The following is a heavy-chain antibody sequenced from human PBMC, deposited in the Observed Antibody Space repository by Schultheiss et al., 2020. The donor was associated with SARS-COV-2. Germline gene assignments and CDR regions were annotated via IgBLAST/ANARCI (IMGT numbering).Heavy chain of an antibody. CDR3: AKVDGSYRV. J-gene: IGHJ6*02. CDR2: ISYDGSNK. V-gene: IGHV3-30*18. D-gene: IGHD1-26*01. CDR1: GFTVSSNY. Sequence: GGSLRLSCAASGFTVSSNYMSWVRQAPGKGLEWVAVISYDGSNKYYADSVKGRFTISRDNSKNTLYLQMNSLRAEDTAVYYCAKVDGSYRVWGQGTTVTVSS.